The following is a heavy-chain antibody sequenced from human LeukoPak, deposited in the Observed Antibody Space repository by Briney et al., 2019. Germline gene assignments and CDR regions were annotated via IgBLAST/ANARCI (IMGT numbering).Heavy chain of an antibody. CDR3: ARVGSWYLSAFDI. D-gene: IGHD6-13*01. Sequence: ASVKVSCKASGYTFTSYDINWVRQATGQGLEWMGWINPNSGDTNYAQKFQGRVTMTRDTSISTAYMELNGLRSDDTAVYYCARVGSWYLSAFDIWGQGTMVTVSS. J-gene: IGHJ3*02. CDR1: GYTFTSYD. V-gene: IGHV1-2*02. CDR2: INPNSGDT.